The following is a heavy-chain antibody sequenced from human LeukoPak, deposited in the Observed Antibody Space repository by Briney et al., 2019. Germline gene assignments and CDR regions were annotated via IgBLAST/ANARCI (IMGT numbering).Heavy chain of an antibody. CDR2: ISSNGNNK. V-gene: IGHV3-30-3*01. D-gene: IGHD1-1*01. Sequence: GRSLGLSCAASGFTFSSYAMYWVRQAPGKGREWVAVISSNGNNKYYADSVKGRFTISRDTSKNTLYLQMNSLRDEDTAVYYCARGYNYGPPNGMDVWGQGTTVTVSS. CDR3: ARGYNYGPPNGMDV. CDR1: GFTFSSYA. J-gene: IGHJ6*02.